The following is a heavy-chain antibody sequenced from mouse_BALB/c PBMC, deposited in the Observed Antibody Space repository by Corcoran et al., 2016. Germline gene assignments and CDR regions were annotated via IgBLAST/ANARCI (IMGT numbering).Heavy chain of an antibody. V-gene: IGHV1-26*01. CDR2: INPYNGAT. D-gene: IGHD1-1*01. CDR1: GYSFTGYY. J-gene: IGHJ3*01. Sequence: EVQLQQSGPELVKPGASVKISCKASGYSFTGYYMHWVKQSHVKSLEWIGRINPYNGATSYNQNFKDKASLTVDKSSSTAYMELHSLTSEDSAVYYCARDGDYSWFAYWGQGTLVTVSA. CDR3: ARDGDYSWFAY.